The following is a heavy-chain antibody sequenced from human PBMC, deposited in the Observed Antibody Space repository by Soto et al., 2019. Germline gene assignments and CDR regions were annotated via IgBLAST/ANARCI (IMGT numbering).Heavy chain of an antibody. V-gene: IGHV4-39*01. CDR2: IYYSGST. D-gene: IGHD6-13*01. J-gene: IGHJ3*02. Sequence: QLQLQGSGPGLLKASETLSLTCNVSGGSISSSDYYWGWVRQSPGKGLEWIGTIYYSGSTYYNPSLQSRVTVSIDTSRDQFSLKLSSVTAADTAVYYCAVAAAGSGGAFDIWGQGTMVTVSS. CDR3: AVAAAGSGGAFDI. CDR1: GGSISSSDYY.